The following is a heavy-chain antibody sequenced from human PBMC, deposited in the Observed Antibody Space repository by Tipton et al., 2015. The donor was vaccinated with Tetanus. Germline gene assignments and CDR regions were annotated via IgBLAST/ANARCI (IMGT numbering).Heavy chain of an antibody. V-gene: IGHV4-39*07. D-gene: IGHD1-26*01. CDR2: VYYNGNT. CDR3: ARGLPREPFYLDY. J-gene: IGHJ4*02. Sequence: LRLSCIVSGGSLFSGGFYWAWIRQPPGEGLEWVGNVYYNGNTYYPSSLETRATISADTSKNQFSLNLASVTAADTAVYFCARGLPREPFYLDYWGQGQQVIVSS. CDR1: GGSLFSGGFY.